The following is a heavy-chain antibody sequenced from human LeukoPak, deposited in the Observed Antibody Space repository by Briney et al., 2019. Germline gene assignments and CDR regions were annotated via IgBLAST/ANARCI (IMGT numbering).Heavy chain of an antibody. CDR3: ARVRAASNDY. CDR2: IYSGGST. J-gene: IGHJ4*02. V-gene: IGHV3-53*01. D-gene: IGHD3-10*01. CDR1: GFTVSSNY. Sequence: GGSLRLSCAASGFTVSSNYMSWVRQAPGKGLEWVSVIYSGGSTYYADSVRGRFTISRDNSKNTLYLQMNSLRAEDTAVYYCARVRAASNDYWGQGTLVTVSS.